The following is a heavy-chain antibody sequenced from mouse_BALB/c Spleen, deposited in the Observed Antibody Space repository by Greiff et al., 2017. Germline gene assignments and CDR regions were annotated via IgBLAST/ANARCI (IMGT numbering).Heavy chain of an antibody. D-gene: IGHD1-1*01. CDR3: ARGDYYGSRNWYFDV. CDR1: GYTFTSYW. V-gene: IGHV1S130*01. Sequence: QVQLKQPGAELVKPGASVKLSCKASGYTFTSYWMHWVKQRPGQGLEWIGEIHPNSGNTNYNEKFKGKATLTVDTSSSTAYVDLSSLTSEDSAVYYCARGDYYGSRNWYFDVWGAGTTVTVSS. J-gene: IGHJ1*01. CDR2: IHPNSGNT.